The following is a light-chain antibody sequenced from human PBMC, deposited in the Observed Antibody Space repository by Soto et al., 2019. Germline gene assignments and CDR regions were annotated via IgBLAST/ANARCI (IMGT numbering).Light chain of an antibody. V-gene: IGKV3-11*01. J-gene: IGKJ1*01. CDR1: QSVSPY. CDR3: QQYNNWPRT. CDR2: DAS. Sequence: EVVLTQTQATLSLSPGVRATLSSRASQSVSPYLAWYQQNPGQAPRLLIYDASNRATGIPARFSGGGSGTDFTLTISSLEPEDFAVYYCQQYNNWPRTFGQGTKVDIK.